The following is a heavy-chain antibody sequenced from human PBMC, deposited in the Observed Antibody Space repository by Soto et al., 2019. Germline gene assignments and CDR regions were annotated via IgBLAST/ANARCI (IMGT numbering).Heavy chain of an antibody. D-gene: IGHD3-22*01. Sequence: EVQLVESGGGLIQPGGSLRLSCAASGFTVSSNYMSWVRQAPGKGLEWVSVIYSGGSTYYSGSVKGRFTISRDNSKNTLYLQMNSLRAADTAVYYCARDRVESGYPEYFQHWGQGTLVTVSS. J-gene: IGHJ1*01. CDR2: IYSGGST. CDR1: GFTVSSNY. CDR3: ARDRVESGYPEYFQH. V-gene: IGHV3-53*01.